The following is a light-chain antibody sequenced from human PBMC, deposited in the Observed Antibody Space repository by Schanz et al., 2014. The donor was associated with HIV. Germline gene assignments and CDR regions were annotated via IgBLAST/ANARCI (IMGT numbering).Light chain of an antibody. V-gene: IGKV3D-15*01. CDR3: QQYNNRWT. CDR1: QTGSSN. Sequence: PGERATLSCRASQTGSSNYLAWYQEKPGQAPRLLIYGASNRATGIPDRFSGSGSGTEFTLTISSLQSEDFAVYYCQQYNNRWTFGQGTKVQIK. J-gene: IGKJ1*01. CDR2: GAS.